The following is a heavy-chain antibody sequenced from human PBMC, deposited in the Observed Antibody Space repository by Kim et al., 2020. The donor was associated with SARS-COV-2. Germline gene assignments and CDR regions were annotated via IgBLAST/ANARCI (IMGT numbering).Heavy chain of an antibody. D-gene: IGHD4-4*01. J-gene: IGHJ3*02. Sequence: SETLSLTYIISGGSIISTGHYWGWIRHSPGKGLAWIASVYYTGGAYYNPSLQSRIIISVDAPTKQFSLRLRSVTAADTAVYFCVRQSLLGGDYSYDAFD. CDR1: GGSIISTGHY. CDR3: VRQSLLGGDYSYDAFD. V-gene: IGHV4-39*01. CDR2: VYYTGGA.